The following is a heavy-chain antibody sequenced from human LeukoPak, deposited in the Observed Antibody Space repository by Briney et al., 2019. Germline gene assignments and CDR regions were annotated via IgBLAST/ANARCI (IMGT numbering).Heavy chain of an antibody. CDR2: FSGGGDS. CDR1: GFTSGIYA. CDR3: AKDRLPDGAWSHDY. Sequence: PGGSLRLSCAASGFTSGIYAVSWVRQAPGKGLEWVSAFSGGGDSYYADSVKGRFTISRDSSGNTLYLQMTSLTAEDTAIYYCAKDRLPDGAWSHDYWGQGALVIASS. J-gene: IGHJ4*02. D-gene: IGHD4/OR15-4a*01. V-gene: IGHV3-23*01.